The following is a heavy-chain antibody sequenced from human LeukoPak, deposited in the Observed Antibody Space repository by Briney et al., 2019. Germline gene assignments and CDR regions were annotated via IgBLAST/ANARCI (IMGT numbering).Heavy chain of an antibody. J-gene: IGHJ5*02. CDR3: ARHGYSSGSLAWFDP. CDR1: GGSISSYY. D-gene: IGHD6-19*01. Sequence: SETLSLTCTVAGGSISSYYWSWIRQPPGKGLEWIGYIYYSGSTNYNPSLKSRVTISVDTSKNQFSLQLSSVPAADTAVYYCARHGYSSGSLAWFDPWGQGTQVTVSS. CDR2: IYYSGST. V-gene: IGHV4-59*01.